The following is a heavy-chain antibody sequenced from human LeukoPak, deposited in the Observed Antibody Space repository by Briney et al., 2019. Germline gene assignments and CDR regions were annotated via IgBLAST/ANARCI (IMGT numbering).Heavy chain of an antibody. V-gene: IGHV4-34*01. Sequence: SETLSLTCAVYGGSFSGYYWSWIRQPPGKGLEWIGEINHSGSTYYNPSLKSRVTISVDRSKNQFSLKLSSVTAADTAVYYCARGVWPTGAFDIWGQGTMVTVSS. CDR2: INHSGST. CDR3: ARGVWPTGAFDI. D-gene: IGHD1-14*01. CDR1: GGSFSGYY. J-gene: IGHJ3*02.